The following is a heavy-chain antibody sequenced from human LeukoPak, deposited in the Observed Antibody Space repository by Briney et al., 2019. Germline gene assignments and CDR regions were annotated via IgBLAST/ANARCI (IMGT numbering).Heavy chain of an antibody. J-gene: IGHJ5*02. V-gene: IGHV3-7*01. CDR3: GRLRSGEGWLDP. CDR2: IKQDGSET. Sequence: GGSLRLSCAASGFTFSNYWMTWVRQAPGKGLDWVAHIKQDGSETHYVDSVKGLFTISRDNAKNSLYLQINSLRAEDTAVYYCGRLRSGEGWLDPWGQGTLITVSS. D-gene: IGHD3-10*01. CDR1: GFTFSNYW.